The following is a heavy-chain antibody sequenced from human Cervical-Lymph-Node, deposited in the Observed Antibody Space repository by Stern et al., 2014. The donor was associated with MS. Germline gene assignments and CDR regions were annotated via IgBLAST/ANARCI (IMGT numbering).Heavy chain of an antibody. V-gene: IGHV3-23*04. CDR1: GFTFSSYA. CDR2: ISGSGGST. D-gene: IGHD2-15*01. Sequence: EMQLVESGGGLVQPGGSLRLSCAASGFTFSSYAMSWVRQAPGKGLEWVSAISGSGGSTYYADSVKGRFTISRDNSKNTLYLQMNSLRAEDTAVYYCAKGRMTPARGSYYFDYWGQGTLVTVSS. CDR3: AKGRMTPARGSYYFDY. J-gene: IGHJ4*02.